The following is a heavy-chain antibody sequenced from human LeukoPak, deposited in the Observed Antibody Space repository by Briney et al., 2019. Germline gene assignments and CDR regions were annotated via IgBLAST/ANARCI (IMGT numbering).Heavy chain of an antibody. D-gene: IGHD3-10*01. J-gene: IGHJ4*02. Sequence: PGGSLRLSCAASGFTFDNYAMHWVRQPPGKGLEWVSGISWNGAGIVYADSVEGRFTISRDNAKNSLYLQMNSLRAEDTAVYYCARDGLWFGELLPFDYWGQGTLVTVSS. V-gene: IGHV3-9*01. CDR1: GFTFDNYA. CDR3: ARDGLWFGELLPFDY. CDR2: ISWNGAGI.